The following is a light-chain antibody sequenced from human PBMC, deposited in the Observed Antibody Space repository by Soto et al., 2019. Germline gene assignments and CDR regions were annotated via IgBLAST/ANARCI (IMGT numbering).Light chain of an antibody. J-gene: IGKJ5*01. CDR1: QSVSSY. CDR2: DAS. V-gene: IGKV3-11*01. Sequence: EIVLTQSPATLSLSPGGRATLSCRASQSVSSYLAWYQQKPGQAPMLLIYDASNRATGIPARFSGSGSGTDVTLTISSLEPEDFAVYYCQQRSNWPPRITFGQGTRLEIK. CDR3: QQRSNWPPRIT.